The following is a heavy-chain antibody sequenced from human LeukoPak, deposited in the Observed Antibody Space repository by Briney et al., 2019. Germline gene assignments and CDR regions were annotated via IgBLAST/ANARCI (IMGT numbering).Heavy chain of an antibody. D-gene: IGHD3-22*01. V-gene: IGHV1-8*03. CDR3: AKVAMIVVVIQADFDY. CDR2: MNPNSGNT. CDR1: GYTFTGYY. Sequence: ASVKVSCKASGYTFTGYYMHWVRQAPGQGLEWMGWMNPNSGNTGYAQKFQGRVTITRNTSISTAYMELSSLRSEDTAVYYCAKVAMIVVVIQADFDYWGQGTLVTVSS. J-gene: IGHJ4*02.